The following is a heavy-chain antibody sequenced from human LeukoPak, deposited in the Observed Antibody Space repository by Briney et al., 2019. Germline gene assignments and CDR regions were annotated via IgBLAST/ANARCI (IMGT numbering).Heavy chain of an antibody. J-gene: IGHJ6*03. CDR1: GYTFTGYY. CDR2: INPNSGGT. CDR3: ARANWNYYYYYMDV. D-gene: IGHD1-1*01. Sequence: ASVKVSCKASGYTFTGYYMHWVRQAPGQGLEWMGWINPNSGGTNYAQKFQGRVTMTRDTSISTAYMELSRLRSDDTVVYYCARANWNYYYYYMDVWGKGTTVTVSS. V-gene: IGHV1-2*02.